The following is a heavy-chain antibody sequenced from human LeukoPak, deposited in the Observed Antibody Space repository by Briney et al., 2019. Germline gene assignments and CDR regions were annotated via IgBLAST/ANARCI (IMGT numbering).Heavy chain of an antibody. D-gene: IGHD3-22*01. J-gene: IGHJ4*02. CDR3: AKDLPLSSGYYYFDY. CDR1: GFTFSSYS. CDR2: MHSDDTT. V-gene: IGHV3-66*01. Sequence: GGSLRLSCAASGFTFSSYSMNWVRQAPGKGLEWVSVMHSDDTTYYADSVKGRFTISRDNSKNTLYLQMNSLRAEDTAVYYCAKDLPLSSGYYYFDYWGQGTLVTVSS.